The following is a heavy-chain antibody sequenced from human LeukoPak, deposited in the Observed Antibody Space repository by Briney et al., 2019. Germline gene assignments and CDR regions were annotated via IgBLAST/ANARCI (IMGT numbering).Heavy chain of an antibody. D-gene: IGHD7-27*01. Sequence: TSETLSLTCTVSGGSISSGDYYWSWIRQPPGKGLEWIGYIYYSGSTYYNPSLKSRVTISVDTSKNQFSLKLSSVTAADTAVYYCARENKLTGDRLIFDLWGRGTLVTVSS. CDR2: IYYSGST. CDR3: ARENKLTGDRLIFDL. V-gene: IGHV4-30-4*01. J-gene: IGHJ2*01. CDR1: GGSISSGDYY.